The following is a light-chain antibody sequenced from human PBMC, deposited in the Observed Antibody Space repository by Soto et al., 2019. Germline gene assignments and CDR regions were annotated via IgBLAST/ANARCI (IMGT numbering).Light chain of an antibody. J-gene: IGKJ1*01. V-gene: IGKV3-11*01. CDR1: QSLSSY. Sequence: EIVLTQSPATLSLSPGERATLSCRASQSLSSYVAWYQQKPGQAPRLLMYDASNRATGIPARFSGSGSGTDFTLTISSLHSEDFAVYYCQPYNNWPRTFGQATKV. CDR3: QPYNNWPRT. CDR2: DAS.